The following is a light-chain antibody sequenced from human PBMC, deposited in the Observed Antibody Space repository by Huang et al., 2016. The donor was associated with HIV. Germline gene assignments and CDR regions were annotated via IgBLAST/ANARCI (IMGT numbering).Light chain of an antibody. CDR3: QQRSNWPIT. Sequence: EIVLTQSPVTLSLSPGERATLSCRASQSISTYLAWYQQKRGQAPRLLIYDASNRATGIPARFSGSGSGTDFTLTINSLEPEDFAAYYCQQRSNWPITFGQGTRLEIK. V-gene: IGKV3-11*01. CDR2: DAS. CDR1: QSISTY. J-gene: IGKJ5*01.